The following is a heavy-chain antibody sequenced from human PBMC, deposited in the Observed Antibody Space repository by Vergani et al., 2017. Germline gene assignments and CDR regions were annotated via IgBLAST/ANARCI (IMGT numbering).Heavy chain of an antibody. J-gene: IGHJ4*02. CDR2: IYTSGST. CDR3: ARGGQYYYDSSGYYDY. V-gene: IGHV4-61*02. CDR1: GGSISSGSYY. D-gene: IGHD3-22*01. Sequence: QVQLQESGPGLVKPSQTLSLTCTVSGGSISSGSYYWSWIRQPAGKGLEWIGRIYTSGSTNYNPSLKSRVTISVDTSKNQFSLKLSSATAADTAVYYCARGGQYYYDSSGYYDYWGQGTLVTVSS.